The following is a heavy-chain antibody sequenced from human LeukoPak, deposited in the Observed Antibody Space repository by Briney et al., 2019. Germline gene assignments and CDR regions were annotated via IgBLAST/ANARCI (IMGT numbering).Heavy chain of an antibody. J-gene: IGHJ4*02. CDR2: SNSDGGST. Sequence: GGSLRLSCAASGFTFRSYWVHWVRHAPGKGLVWVSRSNSDGGSTTYADSVKGRFTVSRDNAKNTLYLQMNSLRAEDTAVYYCAREDFNDYYFDYWGQGTLVTVSS. CDR3: AREDFNDYYFDY. CDR1: GFTFRSYW. D-gene: IGHD2-21*02. V-gene: IGHV3-74*01.